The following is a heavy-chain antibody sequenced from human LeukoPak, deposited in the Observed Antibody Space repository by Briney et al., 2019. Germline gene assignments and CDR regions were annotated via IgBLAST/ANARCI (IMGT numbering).Heavy chain of an antibody. CDR3: ARGVDYYDSSGTIDY. J-gene: IGHJ4*02. D-gene: IGHD3-22*01. CDR1: GFTFSSYW. CDR2: VWFDGSKK. V-gene: IGHV3-33*08. Sequence: PGGSLRLSCAASGFTFSSYWMHWVRQAPGKGLEWVAVVWFDGSKKYSADSVKGRITISRDDSKNTLYLQMNSLRAEDTAVYYCARGVDYYDSSGTIDYWGQGTLVTVSS.